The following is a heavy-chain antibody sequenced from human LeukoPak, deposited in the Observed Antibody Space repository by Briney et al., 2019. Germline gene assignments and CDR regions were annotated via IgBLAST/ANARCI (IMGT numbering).Heavy chain of an antibody. Sequence: SQTLSLTCAISGDSVSSEDAAWNWIRQSPSRGLEWLGRTYYRSKWGSDYAVSVKSRVTVNPDPSKNQFSLQLNSVIPEDTAVYFCARASNRAFDAWGQGTVVIVSS. J-gene: IGHJ3*01. D-gene: IGHD1-14*01. CDR3: ARASNRAFDA. CDR1: GDSVSSEDAA. CDR2: TYYRSKWGS. V-gene: IGHV6-1*01.